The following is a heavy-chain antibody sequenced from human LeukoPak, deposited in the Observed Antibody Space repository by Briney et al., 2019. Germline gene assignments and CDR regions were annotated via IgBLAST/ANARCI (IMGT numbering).Heavy chain of an antibody. CDR1: GGSISSSSYY. D-gene: IGHD4-11*01. CDR3: ARIQDDYSNYVFDY. Sequence: SETLSLTCTVSGGSISSSSYYWGWIRQPPGKGLEWIGSNYYSGSTYYNPSLKSRVTISVDTSKNQFSLKLSSVTAADTAVYYCARIQDDYSNYVFDYWGQGTLVTVSS. V-gene: IGHV4-39*01. CDR2: NYYSGST. J-gene: IGHJ4*02.